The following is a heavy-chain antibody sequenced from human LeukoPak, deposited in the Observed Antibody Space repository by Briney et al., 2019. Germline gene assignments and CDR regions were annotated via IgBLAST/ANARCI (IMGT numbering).Heavy chain of an antibody. CDR2: IYYSGST. J-gene: IGHJ3*02. V-gene: IGHV4-39*07. CDR3: ARAAAAAGVWYAFDI. Sequence: KSSETLSLTCTVSGGSISSSSYYWGWIRQPPGKGLEWIGSIYYSGSTYYNPSLKSRVTISVDTSKNQFSLKLSSVTAADTAVYYCARAAAAAGVWYAFDIWGQGTMVTVSS. CDR1: GGSISSSSYY. D-gene: IGHD6-13*01.